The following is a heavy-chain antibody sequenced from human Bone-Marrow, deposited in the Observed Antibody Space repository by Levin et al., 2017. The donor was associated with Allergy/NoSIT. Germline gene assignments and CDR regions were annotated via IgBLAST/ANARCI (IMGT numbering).Heavy chain of an antibody. CDR3: ARGCAMTGIDEPTTLKDH. V-gene: IGHV3-33*01. CDR1: GFIFSNFA. J-gene: IGHJ4*02. CDR2: IWHDGSTE. D-gene: IGHD3-9*01. Sequence: PGGSLRLSCEASGFIFSNFAMHWVRQAPGKGLEWVAVIWHDGSTEYYLDSVKGRFIIPRDNSKNKVYLQMNRLRAEDTGVYYCARGCAMTGIDEPTTLKDHWGQGTLVTVSS.